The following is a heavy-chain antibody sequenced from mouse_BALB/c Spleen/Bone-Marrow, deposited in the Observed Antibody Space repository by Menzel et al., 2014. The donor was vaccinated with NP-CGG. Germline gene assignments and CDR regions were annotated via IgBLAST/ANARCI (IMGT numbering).Heavy chain of an antibody. CDR3: ARVPAYYTYAMDY. J-gene: IGHJ4*01. D-gene: IGHD2-12*01. Sequence: VQLQQSGPGLVAPSQSLSITCTVSGFSLTSYGVHWVRQPPGKGLEWLGVIWAGGSTNYNSALMSKLSISKDNSKSQVFLKMNSLQTDDTAMYYCARVPAYYTYAMDYWGQGTSVTVSP. CDR1: GFSLTSYG. V-gene: IGHV2-9*02. CDR2: IWAGGST.